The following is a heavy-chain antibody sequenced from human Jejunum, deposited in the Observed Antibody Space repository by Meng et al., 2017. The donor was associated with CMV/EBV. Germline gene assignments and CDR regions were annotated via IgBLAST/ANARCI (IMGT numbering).Heavy chain of an antibody. V-gene: IGHV4-38-2*02. J-gene: IGHJ4*02. CDR1: VYSLSSGYC. Sequence: SVYSLSSGYCWVWIRQPPGEGLEWIGWIFHSGSAYYSPSLRSRVTMSVDTSRNHLSLKLTSVTAADTAFYYCARVSGRDYGGDDYWGQGTLGTVSS. CDR3: ARVSGRDYGGDDY. D-gene: IGHD4-17*01. CDR2: IFHSGSA.